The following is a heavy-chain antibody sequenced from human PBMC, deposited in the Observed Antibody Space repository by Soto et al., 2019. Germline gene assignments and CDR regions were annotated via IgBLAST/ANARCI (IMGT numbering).Heavy chain of an antibody. CDR2: IYYSGT. Sequence: QVQLQESGPGLVKPSETLSLTCSVSGGSISSYYWSWIRQPPGKGLEWIAYIYYSGTSYNPSLKIRVSISLDTSKNQFSLKLSSVTAADTAVYYCARTYDGSGPNSGGYAFDIWGQGTMVTVSS. J-gene: IGHJ3*02. CDR1: GGSISSYY. V-gene: IGHV4-59*01. CDR3: ARTYDGSGPNSGGYAFDI. D-gene: IGHD3-22*01.